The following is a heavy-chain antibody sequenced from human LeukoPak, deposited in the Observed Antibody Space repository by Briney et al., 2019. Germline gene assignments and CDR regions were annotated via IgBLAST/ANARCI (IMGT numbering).Heavy chain of an antibody. CDR1: GGTFSSYT. J-gene: IGHJ4*02. Sequence: RASVKVSCKASGGTFSSYTISWVRQAPGQGLEWMGRITPILGIANYAQKFQGRVTITADKSTSTAYMELSSLRSEDTAVYYCARAAAGTGGDYWGQGTLVTVSS. CDR2: ITPILGIA. V-gene: IGHV1-69*02. CDR3: ARAAAGTGGDY. D-gene: IGHD6-13*01.